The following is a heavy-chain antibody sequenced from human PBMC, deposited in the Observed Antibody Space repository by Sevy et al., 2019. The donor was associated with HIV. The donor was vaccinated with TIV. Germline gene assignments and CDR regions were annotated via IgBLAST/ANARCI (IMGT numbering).Heavy chain of an antibody. V-gene: IGHV4-34*01. Sequence: SETLSLTCAVYGGSFSGYYWNWIRQAPGKGLEWIGKINHSGSANYNPSLKSRVTISVDTSKNQFSLKLSSVTAADTAVYYCARSGYVGTAFGGINSRGQGTLVTVSS. CDR1: GGSFSGYY. CDR3: ARSGYVGTAFGGINS. CDR2: INHSGSA. D-gene: IGHD3-16*01. J-gene: IGHJ5*01.